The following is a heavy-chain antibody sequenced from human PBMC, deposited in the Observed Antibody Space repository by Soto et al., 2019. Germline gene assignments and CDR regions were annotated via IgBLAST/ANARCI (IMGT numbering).Heavy chain of an antibody. V-gene: IGHV4-31*03. J-gene: IGHJ4*02. CDR3: ARGRSSTSPYPIGY. CDR1: GGSISSGGYY. Sequence: QVQLQESGPGLVKPSQTLSLTCTVSGGSISSGGYYWSWIRQHPGKGLEWIGYIYYSGSTYYNPSLKSRVTTSVDTSKKQFSLKLSSVTAADTAVYYCARGRSSTSPYPIGYWGQGTLVTVSS. D-gene: IGHD2-2*01. CDR2: IYYSGST.